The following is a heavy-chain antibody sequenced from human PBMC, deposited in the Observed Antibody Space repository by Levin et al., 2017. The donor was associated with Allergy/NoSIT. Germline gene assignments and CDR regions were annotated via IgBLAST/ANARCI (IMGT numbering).Heavy chain of an antibody. D-gene: IGHD6-19*01. Sequence: GGSLRLSCAVSGFAFSGYNMNWVRQAPGRGLEWVSYITSSGTIYYADSVRGRFIVSRDDAENSLYLQMNSLKVEDTGIYYCARVVPLAGIHSWGQGTLVTVSS. CDR3: ARVVPLAGIHS. J-gene: IGHJ5*02. CDR1: GFAFSGYN. CDR2: ITSSGTI. V-gene: IGHV3-69-1*02.